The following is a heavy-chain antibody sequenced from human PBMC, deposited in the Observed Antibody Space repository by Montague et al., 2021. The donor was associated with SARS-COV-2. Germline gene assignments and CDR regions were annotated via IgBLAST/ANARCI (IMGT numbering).Heavy chain of an antibody. V-gene: IGHV4-59*02. CDR2: MHYRGST. J-gene: IGHJ4*02. Sequence: SETLSLTCTISGGSVSPYYWSWIRQPPGKGLEWIGYMHYRGSTNYNPSLESRVTMSLDTSENQFSLKLTSVTAAETAVYFCARGRDERGYSFGYYYFDLWDQGTLVTVSS. D-gene: IGHD5-18*01. CDR3: ARGRDERGYSFGYYYFDL. CDR1: GGSVSPYY.